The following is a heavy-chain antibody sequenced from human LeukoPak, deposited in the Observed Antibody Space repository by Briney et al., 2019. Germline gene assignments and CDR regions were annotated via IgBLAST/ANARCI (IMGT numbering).Heavy chain of an antibody. Sequence: SETLSLTCAVYGGSFSGYYWSWIRQPPGKGLEWIGEINHSGSTNYNPSLKSRVTISVDTSKNQFSLKLSSVPAADTAVYYCARLAGYSYGYVGDYWGQGTLVTVSS. J-gene: IGHJ4*02. V-gene: IGHV4-34*01. CDR3: ARLAGYSYGYVGDY. D-gene: IGHD5-18*01. CDR2: INHSGST. CDR1: GGSFSGYY.